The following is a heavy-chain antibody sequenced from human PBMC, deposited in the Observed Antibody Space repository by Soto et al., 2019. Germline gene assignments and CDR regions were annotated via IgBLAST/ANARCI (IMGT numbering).Heavy chain of an antibody. D-gene: IGHD5-12*01. Sequence: SETLSLTCTVSGGSISSSSYYWGWIRQPPGKGLEWIGSIYYSGSTYYNPSLKSRVTISVDTSKNQFSLKLSSVTAADTAVYYCARQRGYSGYEFKLDYWGQGTLVTVSS. J-gene: IGHJ4*02. CDR1: GGSISSSSYY. V-gene: IGHV4-39*01. CDR3: ARQRGYSGYEFKLDY. CDR2: IYYSGST.